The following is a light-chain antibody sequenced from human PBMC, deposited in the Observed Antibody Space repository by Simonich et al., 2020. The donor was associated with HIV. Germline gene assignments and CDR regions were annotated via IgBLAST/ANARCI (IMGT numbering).Light chain of an antibody. V-gene: IGLV1-51*01. CDR3: GTWDSSLSAL. CDR1: SSNIGNNY. J-gene: IGLJ2*01. CDR2: DNN. Sequence: QSVLTQPPSVSAAPGQKVTISCSGSSSNIGNNYVSWYQHLPGTAPKILIYDNNKRPSGIPDRFAGSKSGTSATLGITGLQTGDEADYYCGTWDSSLSALFGGGTKLTVL.